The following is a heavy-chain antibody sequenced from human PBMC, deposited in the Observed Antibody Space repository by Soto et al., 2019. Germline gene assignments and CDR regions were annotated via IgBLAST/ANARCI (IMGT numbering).Heavy chain of an antibody. CDR1: GYSFTNYG. Sequence: ASVKVSCKASGYSFTNYGITWVRQAPGQGFEWMGWISAYNGDTNYAQKLQGRVTMTTDASTSTAYLELRSLRSDDTDLYYCARDRGVAPPVAGNTHYYYYMDVWGKGTTVTVSS. CDR3: ARDRGVAPPVAGNTHYYYYMDV. J-gene: IGHJ6*03. D-gene: IGHD6-19*01. CDR2: ISAYNGDT. V-gene: IGHV1-18*01.